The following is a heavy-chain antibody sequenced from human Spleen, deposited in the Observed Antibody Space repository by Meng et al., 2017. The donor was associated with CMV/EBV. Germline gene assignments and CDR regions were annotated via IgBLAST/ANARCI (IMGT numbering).Heavy chain of an antibody. CDR3: ARIPLVRGSISKYYFDY. V-gene: IGHV4-61*08. CDR1: GDSISSDGYY. Sequence: LRLSCTVSGDSISSDGYYWSWIRQPPGRGLEWIACIYYSGSTSYNPSLKSRVTISLDRSNNQFSLMLTSVTSADTAVYYCARIPLVRGSISKYYFDYWGRGTLGTVSS. CDR2: IYYSGST. D-gene: IGHD3-10*01. J-gene: IGHJ4*02.